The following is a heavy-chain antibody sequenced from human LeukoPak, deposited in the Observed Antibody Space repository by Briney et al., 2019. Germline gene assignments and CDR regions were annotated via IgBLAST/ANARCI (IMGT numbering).Heavy chain of an antibody. J-gene: IGHJ3*02. CDR2: IYTSGST. Sequence: SETLSLTCTVSGGSISSYYWSWLRQPAGKGLEWIGRIYTSGSTNYNPSLKSRVTMSVDASKNQFSLKLSSVTAADTAVYYCARGTGLYDYGDYGGPVDAFDIWGQGTMVTVSS. D-gene: IGHD4-17*01. CDR1: GGSISSYY. V-gene: IGHV4-4*07. CDR3: ARGTGLYDYGDYGGPVDAFDI.